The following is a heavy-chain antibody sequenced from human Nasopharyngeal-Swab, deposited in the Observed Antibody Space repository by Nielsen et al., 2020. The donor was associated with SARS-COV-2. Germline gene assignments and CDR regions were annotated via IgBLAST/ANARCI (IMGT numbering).Heavy chain of an antibody. D-gene: IGHD5-18*01. Sequence: GSLRLSCSVSGGSPTSDIEDFYWSWIRQPPGKGLEWIGHVYYSGSTSYNPSLKSRVTMSVDTSKNQFSLKLSSVTAADTAVYYCARTIGASRGYSYGSYYYMDVWGKGTTVTVSS. V-gene: IGHV4-61*01. CDR1: GGSPTSDIEDFY. CDR2: VYYSGST. CDR3: ARTIGASRGYSYGSYYYMDV. J-gene: IGHJ6*03.